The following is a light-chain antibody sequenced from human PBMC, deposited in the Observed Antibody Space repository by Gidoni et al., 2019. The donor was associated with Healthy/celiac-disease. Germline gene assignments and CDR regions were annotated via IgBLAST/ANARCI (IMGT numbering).Light chain of an antibody. CDR3: QQYNRWPPYT. J-gene: IGKJ2*01. V-gene: IGKV3-15*01. CDR2: GAS. CDR1: QSVSSN. Sequence: LVSTQTPATLSVSPGERATLSCRASQSVSSNLAWYQQKPGQAPRLLMYGASTRATGIPARFSGSGSGTEFTLTISSLESEDFAVYYCQQYNRWPPYTFGQGTKLEIK.